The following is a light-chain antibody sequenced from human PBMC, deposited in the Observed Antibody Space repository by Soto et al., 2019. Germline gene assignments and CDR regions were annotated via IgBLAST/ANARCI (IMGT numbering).Light chain of an antibody. CDR2: NDD. Sequence: QSVLTQPPSVSGTPGLRVNISCSGGISNIGKDTVNWYQQLPGTAPKLLMFNDDKRPSGVPDRFSGSRSGTSASLAISGLQSDDEAVYFCLTWDDSLNGWVFGGGTKLTVL. CDR1: ISNIGKDT. V-gene: IGLV1-44*01. CDR3: LTWDDSLNGWV. J-gene: IGLJ3*02.